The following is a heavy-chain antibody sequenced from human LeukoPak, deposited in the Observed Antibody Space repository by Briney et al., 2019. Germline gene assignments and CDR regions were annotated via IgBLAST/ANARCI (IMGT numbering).Heavy chain of an antibody. CDR1: GYTFSSYG. V-gene: IGHV1-18*01. J-gene: IGHJ4*02. CDR2: ISAYNGNT. Sequence: ASVKVSCKASGYTFSSYGISWVRQAPGQGLEWMGWISAYNGNTNYVQKLQGRVTMTTDTSTSTAYMELRSLRSDDTAVYYCARDSPDRYSSGCLYYFDYWGQGTLVTVSS. D-gene: IGHD3-22*01. CDR3: ARDSPDRYSSGCLYYFDY.